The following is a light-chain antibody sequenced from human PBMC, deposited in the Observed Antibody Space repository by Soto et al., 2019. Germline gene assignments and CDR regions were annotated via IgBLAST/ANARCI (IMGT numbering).Light chain of an antibody. CDR2: KAS. V-gene: IGKV1-5*03. Sequence: DIQMTQSPSTLSASVGDRVTITCRASQSISSWVAWYQQKPGKAPKLLIYKASSLESGVPSRFSGSGSGTEFPLTVSSLQPDDFATYFCQQYNSYHTFGQGTQLEIK. CDR3: QQYNSYHT. CDR1: QSISSW. J-gene: IGKJ2*01.